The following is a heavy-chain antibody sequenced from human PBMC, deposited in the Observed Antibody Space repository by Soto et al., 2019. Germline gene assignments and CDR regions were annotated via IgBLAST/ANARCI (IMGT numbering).Heavy chain of an antibody. CDR2: IIPIFETA. V-gene: IGHV1-69*01. CDR3: ARDLEVVVLGVDHYYYYGMDV. D-gene: IGHD2-15*01. CDR1: GGTFSSFA. Sequence: QVQLVQSGAEVKEPGSSVKVSCKTSGGTFSSFAISWVRQAPGQGLEWMGGIIPIFETANYAQKFQGRVTITADEITGTAYMELRSLRSEDTGVYYCARDLEVVVLGVDHYYYYGMDVW. J-gene: IGHJ6*01.